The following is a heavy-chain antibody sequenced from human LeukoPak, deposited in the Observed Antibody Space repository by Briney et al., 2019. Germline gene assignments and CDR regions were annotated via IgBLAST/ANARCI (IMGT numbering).Heavy chain of an antibody. CDR2: FDPEDGET. J-gene: IGHJ6*02. D-gene: IGHD2-15*01. V-gene: IGHV1-24*01. Sequence: GASVKVSCKVSGYTLTELSMHWVRQAPGKGLEWMGGFDPEDGETIYAQKFQGRVTMTEDTSTDTAYMELSSLRSEDTAVYYCATGYCSGGSCYNYYYYGMDVWGQGTTVTVSS. CDR3: ATGYCSGGSCYNYYYYGMDV. CDR1: GYTLTELS.